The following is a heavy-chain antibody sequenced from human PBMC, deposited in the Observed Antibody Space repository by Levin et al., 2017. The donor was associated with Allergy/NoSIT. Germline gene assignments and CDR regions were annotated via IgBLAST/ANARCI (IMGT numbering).Heavy chain of an antibody. CDR2: IINSGVGT. Sequence: GGSLRLPCAASGFTFNNYAMSWVRQAPGKGLEWVSAIINSGVGTYYADSGKGRFTIPRDNSKNTMYLQMNSLRAEYTAVYFCAKDAIRGSDQPYYFDYWGQGTLVTASS. CDR1: GFTFNNYA. CDR3: AKDAIRGSDQPYYFDY. D-gene: IGHD6-19*01. V-gene: IGHV3-23*01. J-gene: IGHJ4*02.